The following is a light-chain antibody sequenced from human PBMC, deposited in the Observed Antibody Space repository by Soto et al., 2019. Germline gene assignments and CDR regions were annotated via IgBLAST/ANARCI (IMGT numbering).Light chain of an antibody. CDR1: QGISSY. V-gene: IGKV1-8*01. CDR3: QQYYSYPGT. Sequence: AIRMTQSPSSLSASTGDRVTITCRASQGISSYLAWYQQKPGKAPKLLIYAASTLQSGVPSRFSGSGSGTDFTLTISCLQSKDFATYYCQQYYSYPGTFGQGTKVEIK. J-gene: IGKJ1*01. CDR2: AAS.